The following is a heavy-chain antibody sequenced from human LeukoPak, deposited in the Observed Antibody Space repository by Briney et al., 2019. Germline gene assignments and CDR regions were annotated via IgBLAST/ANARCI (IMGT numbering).Heavy chain of an antibody. CDR2: INSDGSST. Sequence: GGSLRLSCAASGFTFSTYWMHWVRQAPGKGLVWVSRINSDGSSTSYADSVRGRFTISRDYAKNTLYLQMNSLRAEDTAVYYCAGGGVYSTSAVDYWGQGTLVTVSS. CDR1: GFTFSTYW. V-gene: IGHV3-74*01. CDR3: AGGGVYSTSAVDY. J-gene: IGHJ4*02. D-gene: IGHD6-6*01.